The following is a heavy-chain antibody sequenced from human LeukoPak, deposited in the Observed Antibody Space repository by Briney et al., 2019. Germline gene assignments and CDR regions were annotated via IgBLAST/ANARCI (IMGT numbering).Heavy chain of an antibody. Sequence: SETLSLTCTVSGGSISSYYWSWIRQPPGKGLEWIGYIYYSGSTNYNPSLKSRVTISVDSSKSQFSLKLRSVTAADTAVYYCARRVGDYERIDYWGQGTLVTVSS. J-gene: IGHJ4*02. V-gene: IGHV4-59*12. CDR2: IYYSGST. CDR1: GGSISSYY. D-gene: IGHD4-17*01. CDR3: ARRVGDYERIDY.